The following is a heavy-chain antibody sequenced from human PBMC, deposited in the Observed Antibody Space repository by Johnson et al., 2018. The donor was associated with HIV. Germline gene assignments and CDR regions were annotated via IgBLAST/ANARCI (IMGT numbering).Heavy chain of an antibody. CDR1: GFTFSNSD. CDR2: MSSNGGST. Sequence: VQLVESGGGVVQPGGSLTLSCAASGFTFSNSDMHWVRQAPGKGLEYVSAMSSNGGSTYDATSVKGRFTNSRDNSKNTLYLQMGSLRAEDMAVYYCASEYSSSWYSWSAFDIWGQGTMVTVSS. J-gene: IGHJ3*02. V-gene: IGHV3-64*01. CDR3: ASEYSSSWYSWSAFDI. D-gene: IGHD6-13*01.